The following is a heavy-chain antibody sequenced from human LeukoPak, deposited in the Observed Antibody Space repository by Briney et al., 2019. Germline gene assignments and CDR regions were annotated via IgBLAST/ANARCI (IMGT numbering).Heavy chain of an antibody. Sequence: ASVKVSYKASGYTFTGYYMHWVRQAPGQGLEWMGWINPNSGGTNYAQKFQGRVTMTRDTSISTAYMELSRLRSDDTAVYYCARVLIRASSSTSSPMAYWGQGALVTVSS. V-gene: IGHV1-2*02. CDR3: ARVLIRASSSTSSPMAY. J-gene: IGHJ4*02. CDR2: INPNSGGT. D-gene: IGHD2-2*01. CDR1: GYTFTGYY.